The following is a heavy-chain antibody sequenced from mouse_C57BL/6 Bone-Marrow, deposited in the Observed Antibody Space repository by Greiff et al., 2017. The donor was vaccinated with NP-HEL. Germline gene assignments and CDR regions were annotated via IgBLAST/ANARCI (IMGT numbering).Heavy chain of an antibody. CDR1: GFTFNTYA. D-gene: IGHD1-1*01. CDR2: IRSKSNNYAT. CDR3: VRGDGSIDY. J-gene: IGHJ2*01. V-gene: IGHV10-1*02. Sequence: EVKVVESGGGLVQPKGSLKLSCAASGFTFNTYAMNWVRQAPGKGVEWVARIRSKSNNYATYYADSVKDRFTIYRDDSQSMLFLQMNNLKTEDTAMYYCVRGDGSIDYWGQGTTLTVSS.